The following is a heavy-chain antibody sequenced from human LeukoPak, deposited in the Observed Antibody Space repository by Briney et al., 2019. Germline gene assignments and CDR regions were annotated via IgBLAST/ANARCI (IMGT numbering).Heavy chain of an antibody. J-gene: IGHJ6*02. D-gene: IGHD6-6*01. CDR2: ISWSSGSI. V-gene: IGHV3-9*01. CDR1: GFTFDDYA. CDR3: ASSSSSDYYYYGMDV. Sequence: GGSLRLSCAASGFTFDDYAMHWVRQAPGKGLEWVSGISWSSGSIGYADSVKGRFTISRDNAKNSLYLQMNSLRAEDTALYYCASSSSSDYYYYGMDVWGQGTTVTVSS.